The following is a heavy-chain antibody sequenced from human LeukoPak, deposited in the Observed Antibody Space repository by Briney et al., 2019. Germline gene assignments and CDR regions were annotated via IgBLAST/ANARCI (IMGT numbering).Heavy chain of an antibody. Sequence: GGSLRLSCTASGFTFGDYAMSWVRQAPGKGLEWVGFIRSKAYGGTTGYAASVKGRFTISRDDSKSIAYLQMNSLKTEDTAVYYCTREPEDIVVVVAADYFDYWGQGTLVTVSS. CDR1: GFTFGDYA. CDR2: IRSKAYGGTT. V-gene: IGHV3-49*04. J-gene: IGHJ4*02. D-gene: IGHD2-15*01. CDR3: TREPEDIVVVVAADYFDY.